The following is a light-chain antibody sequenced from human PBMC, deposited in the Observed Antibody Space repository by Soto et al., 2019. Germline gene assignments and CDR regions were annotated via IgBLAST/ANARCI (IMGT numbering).Light chain of an antibody. V-gene: IGKV1-5*01. CDR3: QQYNSYSGT. CDR2: DAS. Sequence: IQMALTRSTQPASVEDSGTITWRASQSISSWLAWYQQKPGKAPKLLIYDASSLESGVPSRFSGSGSGTEITLTISSLQPDDFATYYCQQYNSYSGTFGQGTKVDIK. CDR1: QSISSW. J-gene: IGKJ1*01.